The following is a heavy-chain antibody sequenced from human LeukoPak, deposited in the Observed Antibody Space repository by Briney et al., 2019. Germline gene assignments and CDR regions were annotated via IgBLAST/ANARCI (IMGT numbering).Heavy chain of an antibody. CDR3: ARELSGHYDYVWGSYRYSDY. D-gene: IGHD3-16*02. V-gene: IGHV4-61*02. CDR2: IYTSGST. J-gene: IGHJ4*02. Sequence: PSETLSLTCTVSGGSISSGTYYWSWIRQPAGKGLEWIGRIYTSGSTNYNPSLKSRITISVDTSKNQFSLKLSSATAADTAVYYCARELSGHYDYVWGSYRYSDYWGQGTLVTVSS. CDR1: GGSISSGTYY.